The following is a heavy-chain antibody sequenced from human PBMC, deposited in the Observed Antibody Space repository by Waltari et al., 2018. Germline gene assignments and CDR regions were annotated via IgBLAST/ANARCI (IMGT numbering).Heavy chain of an antibody. D-gene: IGHD2-2*01. CDR2: IYWNDDK. Sequence: QITLKESGPTLVKPTQTLTLTCTFSGFSLSTSGVGVGWIRQPPGKALEWLALIYWNDDKRYSPSLKSRLTITKDTSKNQVVLTMTNMDPVDTATYYCAHLFPQLLLPDYWGQGTLVTVSS. CDR1: GFSLSTSGVG. CDR3: AHLFPQLLLPDY. J-gene: IGHJ4*02. V-gene: IGHV2-5*01.